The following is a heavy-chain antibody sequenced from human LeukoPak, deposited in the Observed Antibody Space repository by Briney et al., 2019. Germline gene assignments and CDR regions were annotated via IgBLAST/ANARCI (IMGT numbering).Heavy chain of an antibody. CDR1: GFTFSNYA. CDR2: ISDSGGNT. D-gene: IGHD6-13*01. J-gene: IGHJ4*02. CDR3: AKTRPLDSSSWSHGDY. Sequence: GGSLRLSCAASGFTFSNYAMSWVRQAPGKGLEWALGISDSGGNTFYADSVKGRFTISRDNSKNTLYLQMNSLRAEDTAVYYCAKTRPLDSSSWSHGDYWGQGTLVTVSS. V-gene: IGHV3-23*01.